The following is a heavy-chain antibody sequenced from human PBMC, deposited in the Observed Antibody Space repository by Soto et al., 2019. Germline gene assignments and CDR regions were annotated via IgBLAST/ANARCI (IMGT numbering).Heavy chain of an antibody. Sequence: GGSLRLSCAASGFTFSSYAMSWVRQAPGKGLEWVSAISGSGGSTYYADSVKGRFTISRDNSKNTLYLQMNSLRAEDTAVYYCAKDQEPGDDYGDPEPLDYWGQGTLVTVSS. CDR2: ISGSGGST. CDR3: AKDQEPGDDYGDPEPLDY. J-gene: IGHJ4*02. CDR1: GFTFSSYA. D-gene: IGHD4-17*01. V-gene: IGHV3-23*01.